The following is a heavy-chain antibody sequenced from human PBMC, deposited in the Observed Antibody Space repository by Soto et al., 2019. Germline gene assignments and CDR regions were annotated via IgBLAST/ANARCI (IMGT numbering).Heavy chain of an antibody. J-gene: IGHJ6*02. CDR2: INPNSGGT. V-gene: IGHV1-2*04. Sequence: ASVKVSCKASGYTFTGYYMHWVRQAPGQGIEWMGWINPNSGGTNYAQKFQGWVTMTRDTSISTAYMELSRLRSDDTAVYYCARDFAYYDSSDYYYYYGMDVRGQGTTVTVSS. CDR3: ARDFAYYDSSDYYYYYGMDV. D-gene: IGHD3-22*01. CDR1: GYTFTGYY.